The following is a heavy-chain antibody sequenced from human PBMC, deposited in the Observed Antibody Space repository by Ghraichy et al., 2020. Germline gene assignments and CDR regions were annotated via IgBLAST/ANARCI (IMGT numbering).Heavy chain of an antibody. D-gene: IGHD3-16*01. V-gene: IGHV3-48*03. CDR1: GFTFSSHE. J-gene: IGHJ4*02. CDR3: AAVTGGRAWLQEFVY. Sequence: GESLNISCEGSGFTFSSHEMNWVRQAPGKGLEWVSYISSSGGTVYHADSVRGRFAISRDNAKNSLHLQMNSLRVEDMAVYYCAAVTGGRAWLQEFVYWGQGALVAVSS. CDR2: ISSSGGTV.